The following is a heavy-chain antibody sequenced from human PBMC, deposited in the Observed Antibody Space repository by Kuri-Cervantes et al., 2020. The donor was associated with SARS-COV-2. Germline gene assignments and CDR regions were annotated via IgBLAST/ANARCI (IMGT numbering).Heavy chain of an antibody. CDR2: ISYDGSNK. V-gene: IGHV3-30-3*01. Sequence: GGSLRLSCAASGFTFSSYAMHWVRQAPGKGLEWVAVISYDGSNKYHADSVKGRFTISRDNSKNTLYLQMNSLRAEDTAVYYCARDRSTHYFDYWGQGTLVTVSS. CDR1: GFTFSSYA. J-gene: IGHJ4*02. CDR3: ARDRSTHYFDY.